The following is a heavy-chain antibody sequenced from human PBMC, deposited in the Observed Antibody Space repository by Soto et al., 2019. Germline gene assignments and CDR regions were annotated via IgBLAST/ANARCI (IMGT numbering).Heavy chain of an antibody. J-gene: IGHJ5*02. D-gene: IGHD2-2*01. CDR1: GDSISSGAYY. CDR3: ARVPDR. V-gene: IGHV4-30-4*01. Sequence: SETLSLTCTVSGDSISSGAYYWSWIRQPPWMGLEWFWYIYHSGATYYNPSLEIRVTMSVDTSKNQFSLSLSSVTAADTAVYYCARVPDRWGQGTLVTVSS. CDR2: IYHSGAT.